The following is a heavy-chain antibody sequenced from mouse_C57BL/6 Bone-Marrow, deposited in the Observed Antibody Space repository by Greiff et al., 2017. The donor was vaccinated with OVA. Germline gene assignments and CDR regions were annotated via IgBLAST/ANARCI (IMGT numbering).Heavy chain of an antibody. J-gene: IGHJ2*01. CDR1: GFTFSSYA. Sequence: DVMLVESGGGLVKPGGSLKLSCAASGFTFSSYAMSWVRQTPEKRLEWVATISDGGSYTYYPDNVKVRFTIARDNAKNNLYLQMSHLKSEDTAMYYGARDFLMSTCYYWGQGTTLTVSS. V-gene: IGHV5-4*01. CDR3: ARDFLMSTCYY. CDR2: ISDGGSYT. D-gene: IGHD2-4*01.